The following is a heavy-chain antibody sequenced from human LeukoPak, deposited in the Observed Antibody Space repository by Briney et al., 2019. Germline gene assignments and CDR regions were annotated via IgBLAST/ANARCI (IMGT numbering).Heavy chain of an antibody. V-gene: IGHV4-34*01. CDR2: INHSGST. J-gene: IGHJ4*02. CDR3: ARGIGYSYAIVALGY. D-gene: IGHD5-18*01. Sequence: MPSETLSLTCAVYGGSFSGYYWSWIRQPPGKGLEWIGEINHSGSTNYNPSLKSRVTISVDTSKNQFSLKLSSVTAADTAVYYCARGIGYSYAIVALGYWGQGTLVTVSS. CDR1: GGSFSGYY.